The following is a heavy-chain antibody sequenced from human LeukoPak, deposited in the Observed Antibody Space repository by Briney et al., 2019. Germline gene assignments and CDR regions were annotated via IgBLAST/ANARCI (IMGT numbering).Heavy chain of an antibody. D-gene: IGHD2-8*01. V-gene: IGHV4-31*03. CDR2: IYYSGST. CDR3: ARLFPSCTKTTCDFDY. J-gene: IGHJ4*02. Sequence: SETLSLTCTVSGGSISSGGYYWSWIRQHPGKGLEWIGYIYYSGSTYYNPSLKSRVTISVDTSKNQFSLKLSSVTAADTAVYYCARLFPSCTKTTCDFDYWGQGTLVSVSS. CDR1: GGSISSGGYY.